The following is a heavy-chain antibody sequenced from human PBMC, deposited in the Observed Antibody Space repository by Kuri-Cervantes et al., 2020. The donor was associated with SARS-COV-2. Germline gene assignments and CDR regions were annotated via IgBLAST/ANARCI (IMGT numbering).Heavy chain of an antibody. CDR3: AGRKSFGWFDP. J-gene: IGHJ5*02. Sequence: SETLSLTCAVSGGSISSSNWWSWARQPPGKGLEWIGEIYHSGSTNYNPSLKSRVTISVDKSKNQFSLKLSSVTAADPAVYYCAGRKSFGWFDPWGQGTLVTVSS. CDR1: GGSISSSNW. V-gene: IGHV4-4*02. CDR2: IYHSGST. D-gene: IGHD3-16*01.